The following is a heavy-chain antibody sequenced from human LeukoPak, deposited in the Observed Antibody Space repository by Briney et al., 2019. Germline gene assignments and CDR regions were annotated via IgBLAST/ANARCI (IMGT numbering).Heavy chain of an antibody. CDR1: GFTFSSYA. CDR3: AKDLVGLWQQLVV. V-gene: IGHV3-23*01. J-gene: IGHJ4*02. D-gene: IGHD6-13*01. CDR2: VSGSDSST. Sequence: PGGSLRLSCAASGFTFSSYAMTWVRQAPGKGLEWVSGVSGSDSSTYYADSVKGRFTISRDNSKNTLYLQMNSLRAEDTAVYYCAKDLVGLWQQLVVWGQGTLVTVSS.